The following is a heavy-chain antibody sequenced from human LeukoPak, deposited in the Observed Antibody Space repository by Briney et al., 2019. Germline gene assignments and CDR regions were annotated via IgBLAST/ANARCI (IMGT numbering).Heavy chain of an antibody. CDR1: GVSISSSSYY. CDR3: ARQDGDYVWGSYRPSLGY. CDR2: IYYSGST. V-gene: IGHV4-39*01. J-gene: IGHJ4*02. D-gene: IGHD3-16*02. Sequence: SETLSLTCTVSGVSISSSSYYWGWIRQPPGKGLEWIGSIYYSGSTYYNPSLKSRVTISVDTSKNQFSLKLSSVTAADTAVYYCARQDGDYVWGSYRPSLGYWGQGTLVTVSS.